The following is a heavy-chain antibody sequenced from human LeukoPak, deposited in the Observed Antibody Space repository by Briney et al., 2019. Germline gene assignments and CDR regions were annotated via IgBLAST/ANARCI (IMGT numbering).Heavy chain of an antibody. J-gene: IGHJ4*02. CDR1: GFTFGDYG. CDR2: ISYDGRNK. V-gene: IGHV3-30*03. CDR3: ARGIPSDY. Sequence: GGSLRLSCAASGFTFGDYGMHWVRQAPGMGLEWVAVISYDGRNKHHADSAKGRFTISRDNSKNTLYLQMNSLRAEDTAVYYCARGIPSDYWGQGILVTVSS.